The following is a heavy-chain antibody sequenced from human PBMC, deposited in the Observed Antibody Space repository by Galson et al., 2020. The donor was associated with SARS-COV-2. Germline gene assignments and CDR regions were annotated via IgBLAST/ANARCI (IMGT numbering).Heavy chain of an antibody. Sequence: GGSLRLSCAASGFTFSSYGMHWVRQAPGKGLEWVAVISYDGSNKYYADSVKGRFTISRDNSKNTLYLQMNSLRAEDTAVYYCAKAIAPYFSSGWYFDYWGQGTLVTVSS. J-gene: IGHJ4*02. CDR2: ISYDGSNK. CDR3: AKAIAPYFSSGWYFDY. V-gene: IGHV3-30*18. CDR1: GFTFSSYG. D-gene: IGHD6-19*01.